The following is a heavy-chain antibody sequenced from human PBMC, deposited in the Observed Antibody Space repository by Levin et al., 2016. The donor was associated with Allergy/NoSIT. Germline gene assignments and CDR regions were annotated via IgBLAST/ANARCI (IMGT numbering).Heavy chain of an antibody. Sequence: GSLRLSCTVSGGSISSYYWSWIRQPPGKGLEWIGYIYYSGSTNYNPSLKSRVTISVDTSKNQFSLKLSSVTAADTAVYYCARSESLDAFDIWGQGTMVTVSS. CDR1: GGSISSYY. V-gene: IGHV4-59*01. CDR3: ARSESLDAFDI. CDR2: IYYSGST. J-gene: IGHJ3*02.